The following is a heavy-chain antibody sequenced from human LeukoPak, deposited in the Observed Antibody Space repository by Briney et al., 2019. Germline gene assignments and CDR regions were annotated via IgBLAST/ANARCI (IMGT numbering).Heavy chain of an antibody. CDR1: GFTFSSYW. CDR2: IKQDGSEK. J-gene: IGHJ4*02. D-gene: IGHD3-9*01. Sequence: GGSLRLPCAASGFTFSSYWMSWVRQAPGKGLEWVANIKQDGSEKYYVDSVKGRFTISRDNAKNSLYLQMNSLRAEDTAVYYCARCTYDILTGYYPDYWGQGTLVTVSS. CDR3: ARCTYDILTGYYPDY. V-gene: IGHV3-7*01.